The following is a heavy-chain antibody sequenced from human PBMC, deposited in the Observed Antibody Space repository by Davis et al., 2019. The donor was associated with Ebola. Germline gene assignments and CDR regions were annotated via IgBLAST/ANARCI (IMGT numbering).Heavy chain of an antibody. J-gene: IGHJ6*02. D-gene: IGHD5-12*01. CDR3: ARGEYSGYDWNYYYYYGMDV. V-gene: IGHV4-39*07. CDR1: GGSISSSSYY. CDR2: IYYSGST. Sequence: MPSETLSLTCTVSGGSISSSSYYWGWIRQPPGKGLEWIGSIYYSGSTNYNPSLKSRVTISVDTSKNQFSLKLSSVTAADTAVYYCARGEYSGYDWNYYYYYGMDVWGQGTTVTVSS.